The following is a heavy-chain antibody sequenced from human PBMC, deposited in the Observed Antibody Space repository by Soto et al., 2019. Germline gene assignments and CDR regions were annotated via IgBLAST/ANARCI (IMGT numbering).Heavy chain of an antibody. CDR3: AKDRYISHAWDGMDV. D-gene: IGHD5-12*01. V-gene: IGHV3-23*01. CDR2: MSSSAGRT. CDR1: GVTVSSYA. Sequence: EVQLLESGGGLLQPGGSLRLSCAVSGVTVSSYAMNWVRQAPGKGLEWVSTMSSSAGRTYYADSVKGRFTISRDNSKNTLYLQMNGLRAEDTAVYYCAKDRYISHAWDGMDVWGQGTTVTVSS. J-gene: IGHJ6*02.